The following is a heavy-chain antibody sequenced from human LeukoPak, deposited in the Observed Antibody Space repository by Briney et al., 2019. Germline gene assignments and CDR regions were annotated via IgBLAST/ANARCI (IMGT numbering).Heavy chain of an antibody. J-gene: IGHJ4*01. V-gene: IGHV3-23*01. D-gene: IGHD3-3*01. CDR1: GFTFSSYA. CDR3: ARTGIGYYVRIPNGY. Sequence: GGSLRLSCAASGFTFSSYAMSWVRQAPGKGLEWVSAISAGGGSTYYADSVKGRFTISRDNSKNTLYLQMNSLRAEDTALYYCARTGIGYYVRIPNGYLGHGTLVTVSS. CDR2: ISAGGGST.